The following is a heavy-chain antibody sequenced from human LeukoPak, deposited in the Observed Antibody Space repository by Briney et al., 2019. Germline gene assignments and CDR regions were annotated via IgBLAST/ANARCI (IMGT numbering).Heavy chain of an antibody. CDR1: GFTFSSYE. D-gene: IGHD6-13*01. CDR2: ISSSGSTI. Sequence: GGSLRLSCAASGFTFSSYEMNWVRQAPGKGLEWASYISSSGSTIYYADSVKGRFTISRDNAKNSLYLQMNSLRAEDTAVYYCAREREQQLAKSYFDYWGQGTLVTVSS. CDR3: AREREQQLAKSYFDY. J-gene: IGHJ4*02. V-gene: IGHV3-48*03.